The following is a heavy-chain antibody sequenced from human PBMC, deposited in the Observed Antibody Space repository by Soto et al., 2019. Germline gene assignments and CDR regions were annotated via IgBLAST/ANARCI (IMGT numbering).Heavy chain of an antibody. CDR1: GGSIRGGDYN. CDR2: IYTSERT. D-gene: IGHD2-15*01. J-gene: IGHJ3*01. Sequence: QVQLQESGPGLVTASQTVSLTCTVSGGSIRGGDYNLNWIRQFPGTGLEWIGSIYTSERTEYNPSLQSRTAMSADTSNNLFFQSLTSVTAADTATYYWAGRIGLSEIGYDGYDLWGQGTLVSVSS. V-gene: IGHV4-31*03. CDR3: AGRIGLSEIGYDGYDL.